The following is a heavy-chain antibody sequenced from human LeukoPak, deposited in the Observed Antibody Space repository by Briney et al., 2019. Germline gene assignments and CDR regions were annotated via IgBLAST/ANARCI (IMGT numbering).Heavy chain of an antibody. CDR1: GYTFTGYY. J-gene: IGHJ4*02. V-gene: IGHV1-2*02. D-gene: IGHD3-3*01. CDR3: ARDPGITIFGVVMYFDY. CDR2: INPNSGGT. Sequence: ASVKVSCKASGYTFTGYYMHWVRQAPGQGLEWMGWINPNSGGTNYAQKFQGRVTMTRDTSICTAYMELSRLRSDDTAVYYCARDPGITIFGVVMYFDYWGQGTLVTVSS.